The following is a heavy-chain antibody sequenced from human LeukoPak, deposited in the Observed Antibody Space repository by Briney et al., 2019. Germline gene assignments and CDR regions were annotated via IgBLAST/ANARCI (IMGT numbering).Heavy chain of an antibody. J-gene: IGHJ4*02. Sequence: GGSLRLSCAASGFAFTYAWMSWVRQAPGKGLEWVGRIKGKPDGATIDYAAPAKGRFTISRDDSRNTLFLQMNSLKTEDTAMYYCTVVGYCSGGTCYSSYLWGQGTLVTVSS. CDR1: GFAFTYAW. D-gene: IGHD2-15*01. V-gene: IGHV3-15*01. CDR3: TVVGYCSGGTCYSSYL. CDR2: IKGKPDGATI.